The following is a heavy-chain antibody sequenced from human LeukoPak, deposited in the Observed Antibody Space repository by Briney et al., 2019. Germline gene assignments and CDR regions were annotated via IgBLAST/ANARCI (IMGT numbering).Heavy chain of an antibody. CDR3: ARAMGYFVY. J-gene: IGHJ4*02. CDR2: IKQDGSEK. D-gene: IGHD3-16*01. CDR1: GFAFSSYW. Sequence: GGSLRLSCAASGFAFSSYWMTRVRQAPGKRLEWVANIKQDGSEKYYVDSVKGRFTISRDNAKNSLYLQMNSLRAEDTAVYYCARAMGYFVYWGQGTLVTVSS. V-gene: IGHV3-7*01.